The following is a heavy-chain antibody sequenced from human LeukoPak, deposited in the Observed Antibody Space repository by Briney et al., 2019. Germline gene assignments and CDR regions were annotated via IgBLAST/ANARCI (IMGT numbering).Heavy chain of an antibody. CDR2: IYTGGRT. V-gene: IGHV4-61*02. CDR3: ARHDFLMKAGRWNDASYFDY. CDR1: GDSISSGSYY. Sequence: SETLSLTCTVSGDSISSGSYYWSWIRQPAGKGLEWIGRIYTGGRTDYNPSLKSRITISVDTSKNQFSLKLSSVTAADTAVYYCARHDFLMKAGRWNDASYFDYWGQGTLVTVSS. J-gene: IGHJ4*02. D-gene: IGHD1-1*01.